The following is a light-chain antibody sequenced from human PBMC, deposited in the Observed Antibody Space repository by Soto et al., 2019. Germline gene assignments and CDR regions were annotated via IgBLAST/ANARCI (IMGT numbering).Light chain of an antibody. CDR2: SSS. V-gene: IGLV1-44*01. CDR1: ASNIGSNP. J-gene: IGLJ3*02. CDR3: AAWDVSLNVGV. Sequence: QSVLTQPPSASGTPGQRGTISCSGSASNIGSNPVNWYQQLPGTAPKLLIYSSSHRPSGVPDRISGSKSGTSASLAISGLQSGDEADYYCAAWDVSLNVGVFGGGTQL.